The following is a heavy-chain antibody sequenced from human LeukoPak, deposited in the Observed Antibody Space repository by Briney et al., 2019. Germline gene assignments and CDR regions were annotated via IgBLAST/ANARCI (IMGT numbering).Heavy chain of an antibody. J-gene: IGHJ6*03. CDR2: MNPNSGNT. V-gene: IGHV1-8*01. CDR3: ARGVRRFPYYYYMDV. Sequence: ASVKVSCKASGYTFTSYDINWVRQATGQGLEWMGWMNPNSGNTGYAQKFQGRVTMTRNTSISTAYMELSSLRSEDAAVYYCARGVRRFPYYYYMDVWGKGTTVTVSS. CDR1: GYTFTSYD.